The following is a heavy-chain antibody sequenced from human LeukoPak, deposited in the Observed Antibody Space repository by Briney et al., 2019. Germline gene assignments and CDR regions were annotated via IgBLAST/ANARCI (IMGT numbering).Heavy chain of an antibody. V-gene: IGHV3-30*18. CDR3: AKDPRTPTYCGGDCYLTGGYFDY. D-gene: IGHD2-21*02. Sequence: GSLRLSCAASGFTFSSYGMHWVRQAPGKGLEWVAVISYDGSNKYYADSVKGRFTISRDNPKNTLYLQMNSLRAEDTAVYYCAKDPRTPTYCGGDCYLTGGYFDYWGQGTLVTVSS. CDR2: ISYDGSNK. CDR1: GFTFSSYG. J-gene: IGHJ4*02.